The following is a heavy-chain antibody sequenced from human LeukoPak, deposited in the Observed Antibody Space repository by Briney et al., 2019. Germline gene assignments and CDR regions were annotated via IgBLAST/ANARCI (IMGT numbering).Heavy chain of an antibody. Sequence: SQTLSLTRTVSGGSIRSGDYYWSWIRQHPGKGLEWIGYIYYSGSTYYNPSLKSRVIISVDTSKNQFSLKLSSVTAADTAVYYCARVDTAFVTGGYWFDPWGQGTLVTVSS. J-gene: IGHJ5*02. D-gene: IGHD5-18*01. CDR3: ARVDTAFVTGGYWFDP. CDR1: GGSIRSGDYY. V-gene: IGHV4-31*03. CDR2: IYYSGST.